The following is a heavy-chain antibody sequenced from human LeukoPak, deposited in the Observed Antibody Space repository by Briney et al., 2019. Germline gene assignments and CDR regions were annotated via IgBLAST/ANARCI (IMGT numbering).Heavy chain of an antibody. D-gene: IGHD3-10*01. CDR2: IGTAGDT. V-gene: IGHV3-13*01. Sequence: GGSLRLSCAASGFTFSNYDMHWVRQATGQGLEWVSGIGTAGDTYYAGSVKSRFTISRENAKNSLYLQMKSLRAGDTAVYYSARGSPLFQHWGQGTLVTVSS. CDR1: GFTFSNYD. J-gene: IGHJ1*01. CDR3: ARGSPLFQH.